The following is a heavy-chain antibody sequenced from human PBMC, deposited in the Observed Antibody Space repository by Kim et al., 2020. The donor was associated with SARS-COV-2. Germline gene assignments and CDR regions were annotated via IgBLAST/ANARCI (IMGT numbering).Heavy chain of an antibody. J-gene: IGHJ4*02. V-gene: IGHV4-39*01. CDR3: ARHGHGSGRGRVDY. Sequence: NPSLKSRVTISVDTSKNQFSLKLSSVTAADTAVYYCARHGHGSGRGRVDYWGQGTLVTVSS. D-gene: IGHD3-10*01.